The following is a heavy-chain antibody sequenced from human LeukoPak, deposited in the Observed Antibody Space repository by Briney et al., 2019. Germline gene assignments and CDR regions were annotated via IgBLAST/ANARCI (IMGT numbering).Heavy chain of an antibody. D-gene: IGHD3-3*01. Sequence: GGSLRLSCAASEFTFSSYTMYWVRQAPGKGLEWVAVISSDGSNKYYADSVKGRFSISRDNSKNTLYLQMNSLRTEDTAAYYCAKVAYVFWSGYSTPYYFDYWGQGTLVTVSS. CDR3: AKVAYVFWSGYSTPYYFDY. CDR2: ISSDGSNK. CDR1: EFTFSSYT. V-gene: IGHV3-30-3*01. J-gene: IGHJ4*02.